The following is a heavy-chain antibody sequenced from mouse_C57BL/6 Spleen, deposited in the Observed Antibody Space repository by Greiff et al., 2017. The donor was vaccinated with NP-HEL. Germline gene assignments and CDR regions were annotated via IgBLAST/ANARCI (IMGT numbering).Heavy chain of an antibody. CDR3: TTHYYGSSGFDY. V-gene: IGHV14-1*01. Sequence: EVKLEESGAELVRPGASVKLSCTASGFNIKDYYMHWVKQRPEQGLEWIGRIDPEDGDTEYAPKFQGKATMTADTSSNTAYLQLSSLTSEDTAVYYCTTHYYGSSGFDYWGQGTTLTVSS. J-gene: IGHJ2*01. D-gene: IGHD1-1*01. CDR1: GFNIKDYY. CDR2: IDPEDGDT.